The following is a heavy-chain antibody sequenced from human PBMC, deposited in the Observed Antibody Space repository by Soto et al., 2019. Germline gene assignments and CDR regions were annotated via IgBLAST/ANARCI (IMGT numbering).Heavy chain of an antibody. D-gene: IGHD1-26*01. CDR1: GGSISSYY. CDR3: ARTKSNEVGATWWFDP. CDR2: IYYSGST. V-gene: IGHV4-59*01. J-gene: IGHJ5*02. Sequence: PSETLSLTCTVSGGSISSYYWSWIRQPPGKGLEWIGYIYYSGSTNYNPSLKSRVTISVDTSKNQFSLKLSSVTAADTAVYYCARTKSNEVGATWWFDPWGQGTLVTSPQ.